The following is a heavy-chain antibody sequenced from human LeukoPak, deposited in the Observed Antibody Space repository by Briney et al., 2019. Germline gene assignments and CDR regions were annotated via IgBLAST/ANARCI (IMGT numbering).Heavy chain of an antibody. CDR1: GGSISGYY. Sequence: ASETLSLTCTVSGGSISGYYWGWIRQPPGKGLEWIGSIYHSGSTYYNPSLKSRVTISVDTSKNQFSLKLSSVTAADTAVYYCARGRNTLIVGGFDPWGQGTLVTVSS. CDR2: IYHSGST. J-gene: IGHJ5*02. CDR3: ARGRNTLIVGGFDP. V-gene: IGHV4-38-2*02. D-gene: IGHD3-22*01.